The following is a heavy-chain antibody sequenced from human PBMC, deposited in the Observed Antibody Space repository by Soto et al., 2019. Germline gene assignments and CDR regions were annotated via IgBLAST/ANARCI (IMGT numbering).Heavy chain of an antibody. CDR1: GGTFSSYA. Sequence: SVKVSCKASGGTFSSYAISWVRQAPGQGLEWMGGIIPIFGTANYAQKFQGRVTITADESTSTAYMELSSLRSEDTAVCYCARAIINVDTAMAPGHWFDPWGQGTLVTVSS. CDR2: IIPIFGTA. CDR3: ARAIINVDTAMAPGHWFDP. V-gene: IGHV1-69*13. J-gene: IGHJ5*02. D-gene: IGHD5-18*01.